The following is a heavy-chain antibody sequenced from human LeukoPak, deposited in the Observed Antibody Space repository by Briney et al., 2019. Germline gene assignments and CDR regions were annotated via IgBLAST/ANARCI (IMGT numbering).Heavy chain of an antibody. CDR2: MNPNSGNT. J-gene: IGHJ4*02. V-gene: IGHV1-8*01. CDR1: GYTFTSYD. CDR3: ARPFLMVRGVIRWPLGY. Sequence: GASVKVSCKASGYTFTSYDINWVRQATGQGLEWMGWMNPNSGNTGYAQKFQGRVTMTRNTSISTAYMELSSLRSEDTAVYYCARPFLMVRGVIRWPLGYWGQGTLVTVSS. D-gene: IGHD3-10*01.